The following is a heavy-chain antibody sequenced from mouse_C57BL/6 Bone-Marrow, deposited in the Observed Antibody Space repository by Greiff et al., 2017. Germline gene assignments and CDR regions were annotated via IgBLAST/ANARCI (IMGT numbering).Heavy chain of an antibody. CDR1: GFSLTSYG. Sequence: VKLVESGPGLVQPSQSLSITCTVSGFSLTSYGVHWVRQSPGKGLEWLGVIWRGGSTDYNAAFMSRLSITKDNSKSQVFFKMNSLQADDTAIYYCAKNCDYDNYYAMDYWGQGTSVTVSS. V-gene: IGHV2-5*01. J-gene: IGHJ4*01. CDR3: AKNCDYDNYYAMDY. CDR2: IWRGGST. D-gene: IGHD2-4*01.